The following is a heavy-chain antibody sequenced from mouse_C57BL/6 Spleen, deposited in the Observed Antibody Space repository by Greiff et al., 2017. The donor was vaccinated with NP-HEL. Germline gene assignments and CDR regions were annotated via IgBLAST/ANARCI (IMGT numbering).Heavy chain of an antibody. CDR2: IHPNSGST. CDR1: GYTFTSYW. Sequence: QVQLQQPGAELVKPGASVKLSCKASGYTFTSYWMHWVKQRPGQGLEWIGMIHPNSGSTNYNEKFKSKATLTVDKSSSAAYMQLSSLTSEDSAVYYCARESDGYWPYYAMDYWGQGTSVTVSS. CDR3: ARESDGYWPYYAMDY. V-gene: IGHV1-64*01. J-gene: IGHJ4*01. D-gene: IGHD2-3*01.